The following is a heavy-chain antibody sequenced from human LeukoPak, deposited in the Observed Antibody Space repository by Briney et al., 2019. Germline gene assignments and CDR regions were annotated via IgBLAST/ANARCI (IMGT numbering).Heavy chain of an antibody. CDR3: AKIPVPAATYYFDY. Sequence: GGSLRPSCAAPGFTFSSYAMSWVRQAPGKGLEWVSAISGSGGSTYYADSVKGRFTISRDNSKNTLYLQMNSLRAEDTAVYYCAKIPVPAATYYFDYWGQGTLVTVSS. J-gene: IGHJ4*02. V-gene: IGHV3-23*01. CDR1: GFTFSSYA. D-gene: IGHD2-2*01. CDR2: ISGSGGST.